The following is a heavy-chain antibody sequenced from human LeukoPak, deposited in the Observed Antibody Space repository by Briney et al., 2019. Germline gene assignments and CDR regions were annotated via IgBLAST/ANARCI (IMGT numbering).Heavy chain of an antibody. Sequence: GGSLRLSCAAPGFTFSNAWMSWVRQAPGKGLEWVGRIKSKTDGGTTDYAAPVKGRFTISRDDSKNTLYLQMNSLKTEDTAVYYCTTDQLVGATNYWGQGTLVTVSS. CDR2: IKSKTDGGTT. CDR3: TTDQLVGATNY. V-gene: IGHV3-15*01. J-gene: IGHJ4*02. CDR1: GFTFSNAW. D-gene: IGHD1-26*01.